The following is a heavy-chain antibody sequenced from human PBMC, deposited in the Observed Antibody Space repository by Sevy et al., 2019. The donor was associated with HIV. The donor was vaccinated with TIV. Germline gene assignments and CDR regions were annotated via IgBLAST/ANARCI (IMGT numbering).Heavy chain of an antibody. Sequence: GGSLRLSCTASGFTFGDYAMSWFRQAPGKGLEWVGFIRSKAYGGTTEYAASVKGRFTISRDDSKSIAYLQMNSLKTEDTAVYYCSSCYTYYYDSSGYYYYWGQGTLVTASS. J-gene: IGHJ4*02. V-gene: IGHV3-49*03. D-gene: IGHD3-22*01. CDR1: GFTFGDYA. CDR3: SSCYTYYYDSSGYYYY. CDR2: IRSKAYGGTT.